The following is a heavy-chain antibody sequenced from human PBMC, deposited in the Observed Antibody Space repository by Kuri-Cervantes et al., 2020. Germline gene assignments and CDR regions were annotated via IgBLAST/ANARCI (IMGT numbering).Heavy chain of an antibody. Sequence: SETLSLTCTVSGCSISSSSYYWGWNRQPTGMGLEWIGCIYYSGSTYYNPSLKSRVTISVDTSKNQFSLKLSSVTAADTAVYYCASQSTVTTGKFDPWGPGTLVTVSS. CDR1: GCSISSSSYY. D-gene: IGHD4-17*01. J-gene: IGHJ5*02. V-gene: IGHV4-39*01. CDR3: ASQSTVTTGKFDP. CDR2: IYYSGST.